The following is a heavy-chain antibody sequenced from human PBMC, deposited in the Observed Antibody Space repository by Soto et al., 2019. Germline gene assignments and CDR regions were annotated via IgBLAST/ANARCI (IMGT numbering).Heavy chain of an antibody. CDR2: IFSSDEK. D-gene: IGHD5-12*01. CDR3: AGIRGYDSLVPVAY. V-gene: IGHV2-26*01. CDR1: GLSINTDGMG. Sequence: QVTLKEAGPVLVKPTETLTLTCTVSGLSINTDGMGVSWIRQPPGKALEWLAQIFSSDEKSYSSSLKSRLPISEDSTGSHVVLSVTNRGPVVTATYYGAGIRGYDSLVPVAYWGQCNLVTVSS. J-gene: IGHJ1*01.